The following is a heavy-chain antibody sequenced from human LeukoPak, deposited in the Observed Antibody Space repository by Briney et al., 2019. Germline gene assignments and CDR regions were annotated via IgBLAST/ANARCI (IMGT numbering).Heavy chain of an antibody. J-gene: IGHJ5*02. D-gene: IGHD6-13*01. CDR2: ISGSGGST. V-gene: IGHV3-23*01. CDR1: GFTFSSYA. Sequence: KPGGSLRLSCAASGFTFSSYAMSWVRQAPGKGLEWVSAISGSGGSTYYADSVKGRFTISRDNSKNMLYLQMNSLRAEDTAVYYCTRDIRQQLRGPWGQGTLVSVSS. CDR3: TRDIRQQLRGP.